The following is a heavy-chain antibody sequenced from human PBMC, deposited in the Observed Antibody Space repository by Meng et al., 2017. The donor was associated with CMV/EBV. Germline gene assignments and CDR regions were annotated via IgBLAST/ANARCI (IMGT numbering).Heavy chain of an antibody. CDR1: GGPSSSYY. V-gene: IGHV4-59*01. Sequence: GSLRPSCTVSGGPSSSYYWSWSRQPPGKGLEWNGYIYYSGSTNKHPSLKSRVTISVDTSKNQFSLKLSSETAADTAVYYDARGGGIQLWYYYYGMDVWGQGTTVTVSS. CDR2: IYYSGST. D-gene: IGHD5-18*01. CDR3: ARGGGIQLWYYYYGMDV. J-gene: IGHJ6*02.